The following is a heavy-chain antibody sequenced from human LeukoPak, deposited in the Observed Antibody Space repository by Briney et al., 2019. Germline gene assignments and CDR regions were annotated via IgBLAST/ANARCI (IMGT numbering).Heavy chain of an antibody. CDR1: GGSISSGGYY. CDR3: ARGILERRGIGLQALADYYYYGMDV. Sequence: SQTLSLTCTVSGGSISSGGYYWSWIRQHPGKGLEWMGYIYYSGSTYYNPSLKSRVTISVDTSKNQFSLKLSSVTAADTAVYYCARGILERRGIGLQALADYYYYGMDVWGQGTTVTVSS. V-gene: IGHV4-31*03. D-gene: IGHD1-1*01. CDR2: IYYSGST. J-gene: IGHJ6*02.